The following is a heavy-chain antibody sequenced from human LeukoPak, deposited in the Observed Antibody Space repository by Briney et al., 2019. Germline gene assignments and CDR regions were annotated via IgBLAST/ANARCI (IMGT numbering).Heavy chain of an antibody. CDR2: ISYDGSNK. D-gene: IGHD3-3*01. Sequence: GGSLRLSCAASGFTFSSYAMHWVRQAPGKGLEWVAVISYDGSNKYYADSVKGRFTISRDNSKNSLYLQMNSLRAEDTAVFYCARDQYDTWSRRGNFDSWGQGTLVIVSS. CDR1: GFTFSSYA. CDR3: ARDQYDTWSRRGNFDS. V-gene: IGHV3-30-3*01. J-gene: IGHJ4*02.